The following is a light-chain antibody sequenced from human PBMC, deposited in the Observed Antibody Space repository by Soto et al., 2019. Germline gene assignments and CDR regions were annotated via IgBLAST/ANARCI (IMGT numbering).Light chain of an antibody. CDR1: SSDVGGYNY. V-gene: IGLV2-14*01. CDR2: EVS. Sequence: QSVLPQPASVSGCPGQSITISCTGTSSDVGGYNYVSWYQQHPGKAPKLMIYEVSNRPSGVSNRFSGSKSGNTASLTISGLQAEDEADYFCSSYTSSSTRVFGTGTKVTVL. J-gene: IGLJ1*01. CDR3: SSYTSSSTRV.